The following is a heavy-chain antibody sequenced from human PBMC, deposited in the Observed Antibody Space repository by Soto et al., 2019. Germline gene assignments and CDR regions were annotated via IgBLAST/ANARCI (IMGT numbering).Heavy chain of an antibody. V-gene: IGHV3-23*01. J-gene: IGHJ6*02. CDR1: GFTFSDYA. CDR2: IDGSSATT. CDR3: ARDRRPSIYSGLAV. D-gene: IGHD2-15*01. Sequence: GGSLRLACAASGFTFSDYAMSWVRQAPGKGLEWVSAIDGSSATTNYADSVKGRFTISRDNSKNTLFLHMSGLRAEDTAVYYCARDRRPSIYSGLAVWGQGTTVTVSS.